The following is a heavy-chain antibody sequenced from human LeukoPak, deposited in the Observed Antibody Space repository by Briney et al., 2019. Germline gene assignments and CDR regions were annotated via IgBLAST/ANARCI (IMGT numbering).Heavy chain of an antibody. D-gene: IGHD6-19*01. CDR3: AKGGIAVAGDYYYMDV. J-gene: IGHJ6*03. Sequence: GGSLRLSCEASGFTFSSYGMSWVRQAPGKGLEWVSAISGSGGSTYYADSVKGRFTISRDNSKNTLYLQMNSLRAEDTAVYYCAKGGIAVAGDYYYMDVWGKGTTVTDSS. CDR2: ISGSGGST. CDR1: GFTFSSYG. V-gene: IGHV3-23*01.